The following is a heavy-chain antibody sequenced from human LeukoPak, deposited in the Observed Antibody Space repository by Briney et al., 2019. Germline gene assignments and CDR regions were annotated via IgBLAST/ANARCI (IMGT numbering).Heavy chain of an antibody. CDR1: GDSINGDY. CDR3: ARLIMVRGVIRPDY. D-gene: IGHD3-10*01. V-gene: IGHV4-59*08. J-gene: IGHJ4*02. Sequence: SETLSLTCIVSGDSINGDYWSWIRQPPGKGLEWIGYIYYSGSTNYNPSLKSRVTISVDTSKNQFSLKLSSVTAADTAVYYCARLIMVRGVIRPDYWGQGNLVTVSS. CDR2: IYYSGST.